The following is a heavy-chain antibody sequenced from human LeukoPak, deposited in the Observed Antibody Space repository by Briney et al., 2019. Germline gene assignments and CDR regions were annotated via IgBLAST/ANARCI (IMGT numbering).Heavy chain of an antibody. V-gene: IGHV3-30*02. CDR1: GFTFSSYG. CDR3: AKDRRIHYYGSGSSRFPFDY. D-gene: IGHD3-10*01. CDR2: IRYDGSNK. J-gene: IGHJ4*02. Sequence: PGGSLRLSCAASGFTFSSYGMHWVRQAPGKGLEWVAFIRYDGSNKYYADSVKGRFTISRDNSKNTLYLQMNSLRAEDTAVYYCAKDRRIHYYGSGSSRFPFDYWGQGTLVTVSS.